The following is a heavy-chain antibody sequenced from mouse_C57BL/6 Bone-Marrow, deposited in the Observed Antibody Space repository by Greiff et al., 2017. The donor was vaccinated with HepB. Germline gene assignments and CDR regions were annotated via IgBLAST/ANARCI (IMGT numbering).Heavy chain of an antibody. CDR3: ARSLLLRYLAWFAY. D-gene: IGHD1-1*01. V-gene: IGHV1-81*01. J-gene: IGHJ2*01. CDR2: IYPRSGNT. Sequence: VQLQQSGAELARPGASVKLSCKASGYTFTSYGISWVKQRTGQGLEWIGEIYPRSGNTYYNEKFKGKATLTADKSSSTAYMELRSLTSEDSAVYFCARSLLLRYLAWFAYWGQGTTLTVSS. CDR1: GYTFTSYG.